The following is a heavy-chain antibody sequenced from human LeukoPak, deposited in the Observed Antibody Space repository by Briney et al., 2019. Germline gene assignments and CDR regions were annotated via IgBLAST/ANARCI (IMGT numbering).Heavy chain of an antibody. V-gene: IGHV1-18*01. D-gene: IGHD2-2*03. J-gene: IGHJ6*03. CDR1: GYTFTSYG. CDR2: ISAYNGNT. Sequence: ASVKVSCKASGYTFTSYGINWVRQAPGQGLEWMGWISAYNGNTNYAQKLQGRVTMTTDTSTSTAYMELRSLRSDDTAVYYCVRSPGYCSSTSCSYYYYYYMDVWGKGTTVTISS. CDR3: VRSPGYCSSTSCSYYYYYYMDV.